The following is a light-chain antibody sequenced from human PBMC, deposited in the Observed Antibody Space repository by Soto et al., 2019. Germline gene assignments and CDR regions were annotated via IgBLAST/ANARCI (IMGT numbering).Light chain of an antibody. CDR1: QSVSSN. CDR3: QQYNNWPRT. CDR2: GAS. V-gene: IGKV3-15*01. J-gene: IGKJ1*01. Sequence: EIVMSQSPATLSVSPGDRPTLPCRASQSVSSNLAWYQQKPGQAPRLLIYGASTRATGIPARFSGSGSGTEFTLTINSLQSEDFAVYYCQQYNNWPRTFGQGTKVDIK.